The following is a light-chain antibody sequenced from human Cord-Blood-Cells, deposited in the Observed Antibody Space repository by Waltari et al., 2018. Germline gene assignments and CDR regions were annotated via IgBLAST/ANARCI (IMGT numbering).Light chain of an antibody. CDR1: SSDVGSYNL. Sequence: QSALTPPASVSGSPGQSITISCTGTSSDVGSYNLFSWYQQPPGKAPKLMIFEVSKRPSGVSPRLSVSKSGNTASLTISGLQAEDGADYYGCSYAGSSSLVCGGGTKLAVL. V-gene: IGLV2-23*02. CDR3: CSYAGSSSLV. CDR2: EVS. J-gene: IGLJ2*01.